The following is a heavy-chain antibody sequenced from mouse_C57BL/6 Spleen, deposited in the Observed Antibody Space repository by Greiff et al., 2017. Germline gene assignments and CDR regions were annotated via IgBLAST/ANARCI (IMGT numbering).Heavy chain of an antibody. V-gene: IGHV1-9*01. J-gene: IGHJ3*01. CDR3: AGRSSPCWFAY. D-gene: IGHD1-1*01. CDR2: ILPGSGST. CDR1: GYTFTGYW. Sequence: VQLQQSGAELMKPGASVKLSCKATGYTFTGYWIEWVKQRPGRGLEWIGGILPGSGSTNYNEKFTGKATLTANTSSNTAYMQLSSLTTEDSAIYYCAGRSSPCWFAYWGQGTLGTVSA.